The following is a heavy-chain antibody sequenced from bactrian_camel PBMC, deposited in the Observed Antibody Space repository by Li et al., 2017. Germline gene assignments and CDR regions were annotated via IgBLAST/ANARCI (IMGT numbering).Heavy chain of an antibody. Sequence: HVQLVESGGGSVQAGGSLLLSCVVQYYFGTSVSMAWFRQAPGREREGVARIATGSGNTYYADSVKGRFTISQDDAKNTVYLQMNSLKPEDTAMYYCAADNIYCGTGFAYWGQGTQVTVS. CDR2: IATGSGNT. D-gene: IGHD7*01. CDR1: YYFGTSVS. J-gene: IGHJ4*01. CDR3: AADNIYCGTGFAY. V-gene: IGHV3S63*01.